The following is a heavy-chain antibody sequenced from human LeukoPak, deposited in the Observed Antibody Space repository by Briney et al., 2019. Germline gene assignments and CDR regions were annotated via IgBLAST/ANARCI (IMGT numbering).Heavy chain of an antibody. V-gene: IGHV3-7*01. CDR1: GFTFSNYW. J-gene: IGHJ4*02. CDR2: IRQDGSEK. D-gene: IGHD1-7*01. Sequence: GGSLRLSCEASGFTFSNYWMTWVRQAPGKGLEWVASIRQDGSEKQYVDSVKGRFIISRDNAENSLSLQMNSLRAEDTSVYFCASRNYHGSPPPLDFWGQGTPVTVSS. CDR3: ASRNYHGSPPPLDF.